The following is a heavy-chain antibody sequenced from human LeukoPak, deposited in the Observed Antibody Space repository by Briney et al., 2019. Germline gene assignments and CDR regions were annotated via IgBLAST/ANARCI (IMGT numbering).Heavy chain of an antibody. CDR3: ARGRYSSSPRASDY. V-gene: IGHV4-34*01. D-gene: IGHD6-13*01. CDR2: INHSGST. CDR1: GGSFSGYY. J-gene: IGHJ4*02. Sequence: SETLSLTCAVYGGSFSGYYWSWIRQPPGKGLEWIGEINHSGSTNYNPSLKSRVTISVDTSKNQFSLKLSSVTAADTAVYYCARGRYSSSPRASDYWGQGTLVTVSS.